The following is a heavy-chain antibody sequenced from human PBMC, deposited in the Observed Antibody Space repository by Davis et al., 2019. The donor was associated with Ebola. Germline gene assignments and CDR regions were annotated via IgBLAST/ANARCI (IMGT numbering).Heavy chain of an antibody. CDR3: TRGLEDTAMVILFYFDY. V-gene: IGHV3-21*01. D-gene: IGHD5-18*01. J-gene: IGHJ4*02. Sequence: GESLKISCAASGFTFSSYSMNWVRQAPGKGLEWVSSISSSSSYIYYADSVKGRFTISRDNAKNSLYLQMNSLRAEDTAVYYCTRGLEDTAMVILFYFDYWGQGTLVTVSS. CDR1: GFTFSSYS. CDR2: ISSSSSYI.